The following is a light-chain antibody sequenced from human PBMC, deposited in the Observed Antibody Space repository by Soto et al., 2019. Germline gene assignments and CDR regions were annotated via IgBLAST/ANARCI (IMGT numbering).Light chain of an antibody. Sequence: QSVLTQPPSVSGAPGQRVTISCTGNSSNIGAGYDVHWYQQLPGTAPKLLIYGNSNRPSGVPDRFSGSKSGTSASLAITGLQAEDEADDYCQSYDSSLSGAVFGGGTQLTVL. CDR1: SSNIGAGYD. CDR3: QSYDSSLSGAV. V-gene: IGLV1-40*01. CDR2: GNS. J-gene: IGLJ7*01.